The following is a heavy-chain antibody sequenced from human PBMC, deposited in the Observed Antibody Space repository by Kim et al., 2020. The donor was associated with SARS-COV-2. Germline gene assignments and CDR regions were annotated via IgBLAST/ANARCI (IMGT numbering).Heavy chain of an antibody. D-gene: IGHD5-12*01. J-gene: IGHJ4*02. CDR3: ARDGRRGRDGYNY. V-gene: IGHV3-7*01. CDR2: IKQDGSEK. Sequence: GGSLRLSCAASGFTFSSYWMSWVRQAPGKGLEWVANIKQDGSEKYYVDSVKGRFTISRDNAKNSLYLQMNSLRAEDTAVYYCARDGRRGRDGYNYWGQGTLVTVSS. CDR1: GFTFSSYW.